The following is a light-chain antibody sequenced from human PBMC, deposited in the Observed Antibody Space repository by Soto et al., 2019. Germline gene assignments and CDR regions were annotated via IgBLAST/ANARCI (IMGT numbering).Light chain of an antibody. CDR2: GAS. V-gene: IGKV3-15*01. CDR3: QQYSNWPRT. CDR1: QSISNN. Sequence: EIVMTQSPATLSVSPGERATLSCRAGQSISNNLAWYQQKPGQAPMLLIYGASTRATGIPARFTGSGSGTEFTLTISSLQSEDFAVYYCQQYSNWPRTFGQGTKVEIK. J-gene: IGKJ1*01.